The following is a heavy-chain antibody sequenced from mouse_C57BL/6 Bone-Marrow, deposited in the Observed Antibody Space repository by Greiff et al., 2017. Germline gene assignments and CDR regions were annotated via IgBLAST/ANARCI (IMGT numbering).Heavy chain of an antibody. D-gene: IGHD2-14*01. Sequence: QVQLQQPGAELVMPGASVKLSCKASGYTFTSYWMHWVKQRPGQGLEWIGEIDPSDSYTNYNQKFKGKSTLTVDKSSNTAYMLLSSLTSEDSAVYYCVGKMGRGWFAYWGQGTLVTVSA. V-gene: IGHV1-69*01. J-gene: IGHJ3*01. CDR1: GYTFTSYW. CDR2: IDPSDSYT. CDR3: VGKMGRGWFAY.